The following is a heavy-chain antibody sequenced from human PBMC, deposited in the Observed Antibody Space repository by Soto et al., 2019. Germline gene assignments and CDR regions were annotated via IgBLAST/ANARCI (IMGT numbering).Heavy chain of an antibody. D-gene: IGHD3-10*01. CDR3: AKFFYGSGSYPQAYYYYGMDV. V-gene: IGHV3-21*04. CDR1: GFTFSSYS. J-gene: IGHJ6*02. Sequence: GGSLRLSCAASGFTFSSYSMNWVRQAPGKGLEWVSSISSSSSYIYYADSVKGRFTISRDNAKNSLFLQMNSLRAEDTAVYYCAKFFYGSGSYPQAYYYYGMDVWGQGTTVTVSS. CDR2: ISSSSSYI.